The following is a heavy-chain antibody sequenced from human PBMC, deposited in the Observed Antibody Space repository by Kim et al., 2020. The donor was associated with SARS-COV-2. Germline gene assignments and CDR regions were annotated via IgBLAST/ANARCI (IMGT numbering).Heavy chain of an antibody. CDR3: ARRGYCSSTSCSYYFDY. Sequence: LKSRVSRSVDTSKNQFSLKLSSVTAADTAVYYCARRGYCSSTSCSYYFDYWGQGTLVTVSS. V-gene: IGHV4-39*01. J-gene: IGHJ4*02. D-gene: IGHD2-2*01.